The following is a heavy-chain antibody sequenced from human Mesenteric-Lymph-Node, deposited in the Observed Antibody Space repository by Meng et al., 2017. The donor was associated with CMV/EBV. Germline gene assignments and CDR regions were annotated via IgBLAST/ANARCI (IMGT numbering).Heavy chain of an antibody. Sequence: GESLKISCAASGFTFSSYSMNWVRQAPGKGLEWVSSIVSDSSDIYYTDSLKGRFTISRDNAKNSLYLQMNSLRAEDTALYYCAKEYSNGAPYYYYGMDVWGQGTAVTVSS. CDR1: GFTFSSYS. D-gene: IGHD4-11*01. CDR2: IVSDSSDI. CDR3: AKEYSNGAPYYYYGMDV. V-gene: IGHV3-21*04. J-gene: IGHJ6*02.